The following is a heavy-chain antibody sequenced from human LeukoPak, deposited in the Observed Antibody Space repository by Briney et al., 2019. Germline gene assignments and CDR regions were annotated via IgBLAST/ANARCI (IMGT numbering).Heavy chain of an antibody. CDR2: IIPIFGTA. V-gene: IGHV1-69*05. J-gene: IGHJ4*02. CDR3: ARGAEAYSSSWLTIDY. D-gene: IGHD6-13*01. Sequence: PVKVSCKASGGTFSSYAISWVRQAPGQGLEWMGGIIPIFGTANYAQKFQGRVTITTDESTSTAYMELSSLRSEDTAVYYCARGAEAYSSSWLTIDYWGQGTLVTVSS. CDR1: GGTFSSYA.